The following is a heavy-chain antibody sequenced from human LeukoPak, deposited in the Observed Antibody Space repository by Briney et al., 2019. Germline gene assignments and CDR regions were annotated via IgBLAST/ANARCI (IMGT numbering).Heavy chain of an antibody. D-gene: IGHD3-10*01. J-gene: IGHJ5*02. CDR1: GGSFSGYY. CDR3: ARGLWFGELSWFDP. CDR2: INHSGST. V-gene: IGHV4-34*01. Sequence: PSETLSLTCAVYGGSFSGYYWSWIRQPPGKGLEWIGEINHSGSTNYNPSLKSRVTISVDTSKNQFSLKLSSVTAADTAVYYCARGLWFGELSWFDPWGQGTLVTVSS.